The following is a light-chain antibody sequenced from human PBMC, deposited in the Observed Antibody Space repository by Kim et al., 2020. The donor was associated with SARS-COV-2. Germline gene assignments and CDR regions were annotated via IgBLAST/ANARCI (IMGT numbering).Light chain of an antibody. V-gene: IGKV1-39*01. CDR2: GAS. J-gene: IGKJ4*01. CDR3: QQSNSTPLT. CDR1: QTISSN. Sequence: DIQMTQSPSSLSASVGDRVTITCRASQTISSNLNWYQQKPGKAPKLLIYGASSLQSGVPSRFSGSGSGTDFTLTISSLQPEDCATYYCQQSNSTPLTFGGGTKLEI.